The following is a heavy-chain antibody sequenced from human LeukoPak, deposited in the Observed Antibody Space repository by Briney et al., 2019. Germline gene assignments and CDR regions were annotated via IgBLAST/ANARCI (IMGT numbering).Heavy chain of an antibody. CDR2: ISSNGDNT. CDR3: ARGYGNYGY. CDR1: GFTFSTYV. J-gene: IGHJ4*02. V-gene: IGHV3-64*04. D-gene: IGHD4-11*01. Sequence: GGSLRLSCSVSGFTFSTYVMHWVRQAPGKGLEYVSAISSNGDNTYYADSVKGRFTISRDNAKNSLYLQMNSLRAEDTAVYYCARGYGNYGYWGQGTLVTVSS.